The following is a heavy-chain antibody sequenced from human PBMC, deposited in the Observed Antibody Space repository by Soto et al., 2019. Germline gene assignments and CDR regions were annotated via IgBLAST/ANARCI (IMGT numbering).Heavy chain of an antibody. Sequence: QVQLVQSGAEVKKPGSSVKVSCKASAGTFSSYAISWVRQAPGQGLEWMGGIIPIFGTANYAQKFQGRVTITADESTSTAYMELSSLRSEDTAVYYCARGLIYYSNTEDYFDYWGQGTLVTVSS. V-gene: IGHV1-69*01. CDR2: IIPIFGTA. D-gene: IGHD4-4*01. CDR1: AGTFSSYA. J-gene: IGHJ4*02. CDR3: ARGLIYYSNTEDYFDY.